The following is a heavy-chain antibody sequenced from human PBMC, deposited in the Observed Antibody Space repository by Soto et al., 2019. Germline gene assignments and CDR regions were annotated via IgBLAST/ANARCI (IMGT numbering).Heavy chain of an antibody. CDR3: ARALSNITIFEGSPDRP. CDR1: GYTFTGYY. CDR2: INPNSGGT. J-gene: IGHJ5*02. D-gene: IGHD3-9*01. V-gene: IGHV1-2*02. Sequence: QVQLVQSGAEVKKPGASVKVSCKASGYTFTGYYMHWVRQAPGQGLEWMGWINPNSGGTNYAQKFQGRVTMTRDTSISTAYMELSRLRSDETAVYYCARALSNITIFEGSPDRPWGQGTLVTVSS.